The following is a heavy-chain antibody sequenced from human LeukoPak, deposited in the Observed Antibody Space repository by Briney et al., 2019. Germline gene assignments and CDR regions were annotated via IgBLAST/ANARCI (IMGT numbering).Heavy chain of an antibody. J-gene: IGHJ4*02. V-gene: IGHV3-15*04. CDR3: ITGRY. Sequence: GGSLRLSCASSGFTFTNAWVSWIRQAPGKGLEWVGRIGSKSYGGTTDYAAPVKGRFTISRDDSKNTLYLQMNSLTTEDTAVYYCITGRYWGQGTLVTVSS. CDR2: IGSKSYGGTT. CDR1: GFTFTNAW.